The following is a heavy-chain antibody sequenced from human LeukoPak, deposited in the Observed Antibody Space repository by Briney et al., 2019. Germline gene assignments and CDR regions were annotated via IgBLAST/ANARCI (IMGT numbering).Heavy chain of an antibody. J-gene: IGHJ4*02. CDR2: IYYSGST. CDR1: GGSISSSTYY. CDR3: ARHPHYTSDWYFDY. Sequence: SETLSLTCTVSGGSISSSTYYWGWIRQPPGKGLEWIGSIYYSGSTYYNPSLKSRVTISVDTSKNQFSLKLSSVTAADTAVYYCARHPHYTSDWYFDYWGQGTLVTVSS. D-gene: IGHD6-19*01. V-gene: IGHV4-39*01.